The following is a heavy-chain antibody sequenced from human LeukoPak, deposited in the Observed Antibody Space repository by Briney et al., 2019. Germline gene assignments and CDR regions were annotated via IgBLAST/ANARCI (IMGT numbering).Heavy chain of an antibody. CDR1: GFTFSSYS. CDR3: ARDTVGAPYYFDY. CDR2: ISSSSSYI. J-gene: IGHJ4*02. D-gene: IGHD1-26*01. Sequence: GFLRLSCAASGFTFSSYSMNWVRQAPGKGLEWVSSISSSSSYIYYADSVKGRFTISRDNAKNSLYLQMDSLRAEDTAVYYCARDTVGAPYYFDYWGQGTLVPVSS. V-gene: IGHV3-21*01.